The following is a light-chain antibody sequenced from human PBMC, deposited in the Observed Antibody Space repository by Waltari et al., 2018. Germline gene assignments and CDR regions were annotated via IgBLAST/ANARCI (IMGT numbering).Light chain of an antibody. J-gene: IGLJ2*01. Sequence: QSALAQPASVSGSPGQSITISCTGASSAVGTYNLVSWYQQHPGKAPKLMIFEVYRRPSGVSNRFSGSKSGNTASLTISGLQAEVEADYYCCSYAGSSTVLFGGGTKLTVL. CDR3: CSYAGSSTVL. CDR1: SSAVGTYNL. V-gene: IGLV2-23*02. CDR2: EVY.